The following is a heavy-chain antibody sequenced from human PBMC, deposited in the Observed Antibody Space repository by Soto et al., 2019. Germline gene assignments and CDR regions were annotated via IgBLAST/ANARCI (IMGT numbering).Heavy chain of an antibody. V-gene: IGHV3-7*01. CDR1: GFNFRDYW. D-gene: IGHD3-10*01. CDR3: AKYTSADDY. CDR2: INQDGSQR. J-gene: IGHJ4*02. Sequence: EVQLVESGGGLVQPGGSLRLSCAGSGFNFRDYWMNWVRLAPGKGLEWVANINQDGSQRYYVDSVRGRFTISRDNAKNSLYLEMNSLSAEDTAVYYCAKYTSADDYWGQGTLVTVSS.